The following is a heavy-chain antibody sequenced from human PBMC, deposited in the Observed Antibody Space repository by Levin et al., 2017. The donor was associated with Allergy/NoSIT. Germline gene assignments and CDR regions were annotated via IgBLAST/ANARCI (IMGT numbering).Heavy chain of an antibody. D-gene: IGHD2-2*01. CDR3: ARVAYLVEDIVVVPAAQDY. Sequence: LSLTCAASGFTFSSYSMNWVRQAPGKGLEWVSYISSSSSTIYYADSVKGRFTISRDNAKNSLYLQMNSLRAEDTAVYYCARVAYLVEDIVVVPAAQDYWGQGTLVTVSS. V-gene: IGHV3-48*01. CDR2: ISSSSSTI. J-gene: IGHJ4*02. CDR1: GFTFSSYS.